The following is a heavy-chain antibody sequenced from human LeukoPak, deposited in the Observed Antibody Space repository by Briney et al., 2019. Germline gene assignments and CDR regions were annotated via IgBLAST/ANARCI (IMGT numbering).Heavy chain of an antibody. CDR3: ARDRDDSSGYSHFDY. CDR2: LIPIFGTA. D-gene: IGHD3-22*01. J-gene: IGHJ4*02. Sequence: ASVKVSCKASGGTFSSYAISWVRQAPGQGLEWMGGLIPIFGTANYAQKFQGRVTITADESTSTAYMELSSLRSEDTAVYYCARDRDDSSGYSHFDYWGQGTLVTVSS. V-gene: IGHV1-69*13. CDR1: GGTFSSYA.